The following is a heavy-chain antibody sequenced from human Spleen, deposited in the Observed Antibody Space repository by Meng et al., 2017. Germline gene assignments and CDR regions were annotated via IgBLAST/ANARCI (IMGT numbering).Heavy chain of an antibody. Sequence: VQVSQLVASHLTPSVPIALTDVVFIVSFGYCNGSWIRQRPEKGFNWIGEINQSGRTNDNPSLESRPTISVDTSQNNLSLKRSSVTAADSAVDYWARGPSTRAHDIDYWGQGTLVTVSS. CDR2: INQSGRT. CDR1: IVSFGYCN. V-gene: IGHV4-34*02. J-gene: IGHJ4*02. D-gene: IGHD1-1*01. CDR3: ARGPSTRAHDIDY.